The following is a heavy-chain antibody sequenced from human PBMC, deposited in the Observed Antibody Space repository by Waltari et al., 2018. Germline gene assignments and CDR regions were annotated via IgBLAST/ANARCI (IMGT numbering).Heavy chain of an antibody. J-gene: IGHJ4*02. CDR2: TYYRSKWYN. CDR3: ARTSSGWYGIDY. V-gene: IGHV6-1*01. D-gene: IGHD6-19*01. Sequence: QSPSRGLEWLGRTYYRSKWYNDYAVSVKSRITINPDTSKNQFSLQLNSVTPEDTAVYYCARTSSGWYGIDYWGQGTLVTVSS.